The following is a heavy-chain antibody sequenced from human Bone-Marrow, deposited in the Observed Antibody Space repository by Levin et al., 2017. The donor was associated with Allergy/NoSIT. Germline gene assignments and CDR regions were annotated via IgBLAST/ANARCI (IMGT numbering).Heavy chain of an antibody. Sequence: SCTASGFTFSSYAMGWVRQAPGKGLEWVSSISDSGGNTYYADSVKGRFTISRDNSKNTLYLQMNSLRAEDTAVYHCAKDFRGSGNYGWFDPWGQGTLVTVSS. CDR2: ISDSGGNT. V-gene: IGHV3-23*01. J-gene: IGHJ5*02. CDR3: AKDFRGSGNYGWFDP. CDR1: GFTFSSYA. D-gene: IGHD3-10*01.